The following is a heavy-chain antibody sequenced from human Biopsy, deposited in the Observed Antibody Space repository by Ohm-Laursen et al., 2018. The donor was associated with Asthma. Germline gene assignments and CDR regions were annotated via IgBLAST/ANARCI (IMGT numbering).Heavy chain of an antibody. CDR2: LSYDGSSI. CDR3: AREGVAGTPIED. CDR1: RFTFE. V-gene: IGHV3-30-3*01. D-gene: IGHD6-19*01. Sequence: SLRLSCTASRFTFEMHWVRQAPGKGLEGVAVLSYDGSSIYYADSVKGRFTISRDNSKNTLSLQMNSLTAEDTAVYYCAREGVAGTPIEDWGQGTLVTVPS. J-gene: IGHJ4*02.